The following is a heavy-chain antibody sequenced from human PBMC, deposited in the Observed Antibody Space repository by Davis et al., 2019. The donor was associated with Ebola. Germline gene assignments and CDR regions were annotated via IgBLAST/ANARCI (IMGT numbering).Heavy chain of an antibody. J-gene: IGHJ6*03. CDR1: GFTFSSYS. CDR2: ISSSSTTI. Sequence: GGSLRLSCVASGFTFSSYSMNWVRQAPGKGLEWVSFISSSSTTIYYADSVKGRFTISRDNAKNSLYLQMNSLRAEDTAVYYCAKDGARPTKYYYYYYMDVWGQGTTVTVSS. V-gene: IGHV3-48*01. D-gene: IGHD6-6*01. CDR3: AKDGARPTKYYYYYYMDV.